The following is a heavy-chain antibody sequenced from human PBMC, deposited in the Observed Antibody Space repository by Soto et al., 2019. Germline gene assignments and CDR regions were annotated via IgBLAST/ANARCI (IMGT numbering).Heavy chain of an antibody. V-gene: IGHV3-53*01. Sequence: GGSLRLCCAVSGFTVSINYMSGVLQAPGKGLEWVSLIYSGGSTYYADSVKGRFTISRDNSKNTLYLQMNSLRAEDTAVYYCATFIVGATMWGPGTLVTVSS. CDR3: ATFIVGATM. D-gene: IGHD1-26*01. CDR2: IYSGGST. CDR1: GFTVSINY. J-gene: IGHJ4*02.